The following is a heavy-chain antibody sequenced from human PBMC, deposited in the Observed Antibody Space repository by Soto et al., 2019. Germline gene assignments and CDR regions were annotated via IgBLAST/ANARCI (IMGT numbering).Heavy chain of an antibody. Sequence: PGGSLRLSCAASGFTFSSYGMHWVRQAPGKGLEWVAVISYDGSNKYYADSVKGRFTISRDNSKNTLYLQMNSLRAEDTAVYYCAKESMAPAASYYYGGSGPEGWGQGTLVTVSS. D-gene: IGHD3-10*01. CDR1: GFTFSSYG. V-gene: IGHV3-30*18. CDR2: ISYDGSNK. CDR3: AKESMAPAASYYYGGSGPEG. J-gene: IGHJ4*02.